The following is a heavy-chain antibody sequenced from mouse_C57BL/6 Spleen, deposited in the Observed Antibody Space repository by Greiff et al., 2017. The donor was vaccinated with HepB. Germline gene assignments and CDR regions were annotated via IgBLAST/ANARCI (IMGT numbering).Heavy chain of an antibody. CDR3: TTWGGSSPRAMDY. Sequence: EVQLQQSGAELVRPGASVKLSCTASGFNIKDYYMHWVKQRPEQGLEWIGRIDPEDGDTEYAPKFQGKATMTADTSSNTAYLQLSSLTSEDTAVYYCTTWGGSSPRAMDYWGQGTSVTVSS. V-gene: IGHV14-1*01. CDR1: GFNIKDYY. J-gene: IGHJ4*01. D-gene: IGHD1-1*01. CDR2: IDPEDGDT.